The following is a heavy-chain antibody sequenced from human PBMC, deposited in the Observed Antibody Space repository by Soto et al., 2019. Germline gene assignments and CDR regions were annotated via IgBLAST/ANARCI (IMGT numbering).Heavy chain of an antibody. J-gene: IGHJ4*02. CDR2: INEDGTEK. Sequence: GGSLRLSCAASGFTFSSYWMDWVRQAPGKGLEWVANINEDGTEKHYVDSVKGRFTISRDNAKSSLYLQMNSLRAEDTAVYYCARVESGSLDYWGQGTLVTVSS. CDR3: ARVESGSLDY. D-gene: IGHD3-3*01. V-gene: IGHV3-7*01. CDR1: GFTFSSYW.